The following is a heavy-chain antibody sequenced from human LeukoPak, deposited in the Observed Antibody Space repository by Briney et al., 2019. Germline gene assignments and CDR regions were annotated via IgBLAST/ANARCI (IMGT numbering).Heavy chain of an antibody. CDR3: AKDGLNIVVVPPDRLGYYHYYMDV. V-gene: IGHV3-30*02. CDR1: GFTFSSYG. Sequence: GGSLRLSCAASGFTFSSYGIHWVRQAPGKGLEWVAFIRYDGSNKYYADSVKGRFTISRDNSKNTLYLQMNSLRAEDTAVYYCAKDGLNIVVVPPDRLGYYHYYMDVWGKGTTVTVSS. CDR2: IRYDGSNK. D-gene: IGHD2-2*01. J-gene: IGHJ6*03.